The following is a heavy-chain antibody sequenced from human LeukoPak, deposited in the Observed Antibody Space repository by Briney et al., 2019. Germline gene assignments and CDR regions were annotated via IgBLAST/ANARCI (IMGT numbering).Heavy chain of an antibody. CDR1: GFTLSSYQ. CDR3: AREVVTGQAFDI. D-gene: IGHD3-16*02. J-gene: IGHJ3*02. CDR2: ISSSHNTI. Sequence: GGSLRLSCAPSGFTLSSYQMNWARQAPGKGVGWVSYISSSHNTIYYAYSVKGRFTISRDNAKNSLYLKMNSLRAEDTAVYYCAREVVTGQAFDIWGQGTMVTVSS. V-gene: IGHV3-48*03.